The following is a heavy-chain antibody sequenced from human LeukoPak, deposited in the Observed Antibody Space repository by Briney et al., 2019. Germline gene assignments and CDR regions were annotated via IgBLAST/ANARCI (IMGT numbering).Heavy chain of an antibody. CDR1: GFTFSSYG. V-gene: IGHV3-23*01. D-gene: IGHD4-23*01. J-gene: IGHJ2*01. CDR2: INTSGGST. CDR3: ARGLDGNSIWYFDL. Sequence: PGGSLRLSCAASGFTFSSYGMSWVRQAPGKGLEWVSAINTSGGSTYYADSVKGRFTISRDNARSSLYLQMNSLRDEDTAVYYCARGLDGNSIWYFDLWGRGTLVSVSS.